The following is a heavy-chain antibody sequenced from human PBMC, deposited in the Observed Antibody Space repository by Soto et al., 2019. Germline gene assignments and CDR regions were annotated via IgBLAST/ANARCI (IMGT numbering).Heavy chain of an antibody. V-gene: IGHV3-30-3*01. Sequence: VQLVESGGGVVQPGRSLRLSCAASGFTFSSYAMHWVRQAPGKGLEWVAVISYDGSTKYHADSVKGRFTISRDNSKNTLYLEMNSLRAEDTAVYYCAREGVLNWCDPWGQGTLVTVSS. D-gene: IGHD3-16*01. CDR1: GFTFSSYA. CDR2: ISYDGSTK. J-gene: IGHJ5*02. CDR3: AREGVLNWCDP.